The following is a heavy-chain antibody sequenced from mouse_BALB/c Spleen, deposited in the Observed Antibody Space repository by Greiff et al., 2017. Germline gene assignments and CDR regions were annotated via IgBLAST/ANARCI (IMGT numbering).Heavy chain of an antibody. V-gene: IGHV2-9*02. CDR2: IWAGGST. CDR1: GFSLTSYG. J-gene: IGHJ3*01. D-gene: IGHD1-1*01. CDR3: ARGYYYGSSPFAY. Sequence: VMLVESGPGLVAPSQSLSITCTVSGFSLTSYGVHWVRQPPGKGLEWLGVIWAGGSTNYNSALMSRLSISKDNSKSQVFLKMNSLQTDDTAMYYCARGYYYGSSPFAYWGQGTLVTVSA.